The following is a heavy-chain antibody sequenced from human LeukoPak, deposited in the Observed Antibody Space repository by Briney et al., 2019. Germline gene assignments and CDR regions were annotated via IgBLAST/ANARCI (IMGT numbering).Heavy chain of an antibody. J-gene: IGHJ4*02. D-gene: IGHD6-6*01. V-gene: IGHV4-38-2*01. CDR2: IGNMHRGGDGDT. CDR3: ARQWYGRGQLVDSPADLDY. CDR1: GFSISRGHF. Sequence: PSETLSLTCSVSGFSISRGHFWAWIRQTPAKGLEWIGSIGNMHRGGDGDTYYTPSLRSRVSLSVDTAKNQFSLKLSSVTAADTAVYYCARQWYGRGQLVDSPADLDYWGQGTLVTVSS.